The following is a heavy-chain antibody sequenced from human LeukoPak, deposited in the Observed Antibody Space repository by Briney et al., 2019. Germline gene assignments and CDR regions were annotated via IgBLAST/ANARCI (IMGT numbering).Heavy chain of an antibody. D-gene: IGHD1-1*01. CDR1: GYSISSGYY. Sequence: SETLSLTCTVSGYSISSGYYWGWIRQPPGKGLEWIGSIYHSGSTYYNPSLKSRVTISVDTSKNQFSLKLSSVTAADTAVYYCARDTTGVEGGFDYWGQGTLVTVSS. V-gene: IGHV4-38-2*02. CDR3: ARDTTGVEGGFDY. J-gene: IGHJ4*02. CDR2: IYHSGST.